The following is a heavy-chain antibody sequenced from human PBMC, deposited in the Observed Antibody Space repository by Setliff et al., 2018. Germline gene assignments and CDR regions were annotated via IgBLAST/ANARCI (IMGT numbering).Heavy chain of an antibody. D-gene: IGHD3-10*01. CDR1: GYIFTDYY. Sequence: ASVKVSCKASGYIFTDYYMHWVRQTPGKGLEWMGRVDPKDGQAIYAKKFQGRFTITADTSIDTAYMELSSLTSEDTAVYYCATDLAIRGVQFDYWGRGTLVTVSS. CDR3: ATDLAIRGVQFDY. V-gene: IGHV1-69-2*01. J-gene: IGHJ4*02. CDR2: VDPKDGQA.